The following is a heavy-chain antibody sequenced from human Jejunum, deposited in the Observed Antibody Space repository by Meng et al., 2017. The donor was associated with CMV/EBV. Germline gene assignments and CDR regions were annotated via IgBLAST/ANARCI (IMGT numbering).Heavy chain of an antibody. Sequence: CSGSGGPISSGGDSWGWIRQPPGKGLEWIGSFYYTGSTYYNPSLKSRVTISRRTSDNLFSLTLNSVTVADTAVYFCARDRGWGTGFDYWGQGILVTVSS. D-gene: IGHD1-14*01. CDR1: GGPISSGGDS. V-gene: IGHV4-39*07. CDR2: FYYTGST. J-gene: IGHJ4*02. CDR3: ARDRGWGTGFDY.